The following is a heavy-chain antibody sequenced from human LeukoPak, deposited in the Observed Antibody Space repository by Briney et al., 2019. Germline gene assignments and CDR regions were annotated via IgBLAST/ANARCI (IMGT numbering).Heavy chain of an antibody. J-gene: IGHJ2*01. V-gene: IGHV4-61*01. CDR2: IYYSGST. CDR3: ARIVGSGSYYEAWYFDL. CDR1: GGSVSSGSYY. Sequence: PSGTLSLTCTVSGGSVSSGSYYWSWNRQPPGKGLEWIGYIYYSGSTNYNPSLKSRVTISVDTSKNQFSLKLTSVTAADTAVYYCARIVGSGSYYEAWYFDLWGRGTLVTVSS. D-gene: IGHD1-26*01.